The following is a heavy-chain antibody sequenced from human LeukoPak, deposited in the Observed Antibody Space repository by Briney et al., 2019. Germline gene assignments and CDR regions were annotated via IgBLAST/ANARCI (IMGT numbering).Heavy chain of an antibody. CDR1: GGSIRNYY. J-gene: IGHJ4*02. Sequence: PSETLSLTCTVSGGSIRNYYWSWLRQPPGKGLEWIGYIYYSGSTNYHPSLKSRVTIPVDTSKNQFSLKLSSVTAADTAVYYCARKGGTFDYWGQGTLVTVSS. V-gene: IGHV4-59*08. D-gene: IGHD2-15*01. CDR2: IYYSGST. CDR3: ARKGGTFDY.